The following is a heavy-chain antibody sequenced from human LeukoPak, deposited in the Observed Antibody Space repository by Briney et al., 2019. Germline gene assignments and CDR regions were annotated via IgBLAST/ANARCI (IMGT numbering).Heavy chain of an antibody. CDR2: IYYSGST. J-gene: IGHJ3*02. CDR1: GGAISSYY. D-gene: IGHD6-13*01. V-gene: IGHV4-59*01. CDR3: ARSRYSSSWFSAFDI. Sequence: SETLSLTCTVSGGAISSYYWSWSRQPPGKGLEWSGYIYYSGSTNYNPSLKSRVTISVDTSKNQFSLKLSSVTAADTAVYYCARSRYSSSWFSAFDIWGQGTMVTVSS.